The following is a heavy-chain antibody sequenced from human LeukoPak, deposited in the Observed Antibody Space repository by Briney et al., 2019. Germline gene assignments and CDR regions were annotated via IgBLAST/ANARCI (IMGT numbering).Heavy chain of an antibody. V-gene: IGHV3-30*02. J-gene: IGHJ6*03. Sequence: GGSLRLSCATSGFSFSRYGMHWVRQAPGKGLEWVAYIQYDGSNEQYANSVKGRFSISRDSSKNTLYLQMNSLRAEDTAVYYCAKDRCSNGIGCFYYYMDVWGKGTTVTISS. CDR1: GFSFSRYG. CDR2: IQYDGSNE. CDR3: AKDRCSNGIGCFYYYMDV. D-gene: IGHD2-8*01.